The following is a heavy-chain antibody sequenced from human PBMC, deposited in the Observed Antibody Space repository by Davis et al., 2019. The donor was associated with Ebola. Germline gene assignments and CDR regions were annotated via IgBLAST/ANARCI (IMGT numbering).Heavy chain of an antibody. CDR3: ARSNV. Sequence: GESLKISCAASGFTFSTYSMNWVRQAPGKGLEWASSISSRSYSIYYADSVKGRFTISRDNAKNSLYLQMNNLRAEDTAVYFCARSNVWGKGTTVTVSS. CDR1: GFTFSTYS. J-gene: IGHJ6*04. V-gene: IGHV3-21*01. CDR2: ISSRSYSI.